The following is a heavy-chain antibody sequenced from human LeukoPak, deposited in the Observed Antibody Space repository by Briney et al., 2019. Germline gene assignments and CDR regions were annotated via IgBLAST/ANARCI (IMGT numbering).Heavy chain of an antibody. CDR3: ARDSAQYAYIDY. Sequence: GGSLRLSCEASGFTFNSYDMHWVRQAPGKGLEWVAVIWYDGSNKYYADSVKGRFTISRDNSKNTLYLQMNSLRAEDTAVYYCARDSAQYAYIDYWGQGTLVTVSS. J-gene: IGHJ4*02. CDR1: GFTFNSYD. V-gene: IGHV3-33*01. D-gene: IGHD2-2*02. CDR2: IWYDGSNK.